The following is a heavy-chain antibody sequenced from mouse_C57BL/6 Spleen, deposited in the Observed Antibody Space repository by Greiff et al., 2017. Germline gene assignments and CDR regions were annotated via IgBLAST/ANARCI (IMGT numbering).Heavy chain of an antibody. CDR2: IYPGSGNT. Sequence: QVPLQLSGAELVRPGASVKLSCKASGYTFTGYCINWVKQRPGQGLEWIERIYPGSGNTNYNEKFKGKATLTAEKSSSTAYMQLSSLTSEDSAVYFCARGDYYGLFDYWGKGTTLTVSS. V-gene: IGHV1-76*01. D-gene: IGHD1-2*01. CDR3: ARGDYYGLFDY. CDR1: GYTFTGYC. J-gene: IGHJ2*01.